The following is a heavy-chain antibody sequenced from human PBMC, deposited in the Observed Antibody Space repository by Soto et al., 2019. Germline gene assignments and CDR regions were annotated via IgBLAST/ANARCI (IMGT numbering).Heavy chain of an antibody. CDR1: GFTFSSYA. V-gene: IGHV3-23*01. Sequence: EVQLLESGGGLVQPGGSLRLSCAASGFTFSSYAMSWVRQAPGKGLEWVSAISGSGGSTYYADSVKGRFTISRDNSKNTLYLQMNSLRAEDTAVYYCANPPIDRGYSYGYKGGVYYYYGMDVWGQGTTVTVSS. CDR2: ISGSGGST. CDR3: ANPPIDRGYSYGYKGGVYYYYGMDV. D-gene: IGHD5-18*01. J-gene: IGHJ6*02.